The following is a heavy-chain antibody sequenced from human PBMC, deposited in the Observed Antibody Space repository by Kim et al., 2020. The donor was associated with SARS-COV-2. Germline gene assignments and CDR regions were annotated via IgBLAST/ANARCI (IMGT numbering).Heavy chain of an antibody. CDR1: GYTFTNYG. D-gene: IGHD1-26*01. CDR3: AREPFSSGTYYFDY. V-gene: IGHV1-18*04. J-gene: IGHJ4*02. Sequence: ASVKVSCKAYGYTFTNYGFNWVRQAPGQGPEWMGWISIYNDQTNYAQKFQGRVTMTADRSTNTAYMELRNLRSDDTAVYYCAREPFSSGTYYFDYWGQGTLVTVSS. CDR2: ISIYNDQT.